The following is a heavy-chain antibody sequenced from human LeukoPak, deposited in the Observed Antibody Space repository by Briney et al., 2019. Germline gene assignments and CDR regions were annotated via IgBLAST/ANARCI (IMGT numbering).Heavy chain of an antibody. D-gene: IGHD6-19*01. Sequence: SETLSLTCAVYGGSFSGYYWSWIRQPPGKGLEWIGEINHSGSTNYNPSLKSRVTISVDTSKNQFSLKLSSVTAADTAVYYCAREGSSGWYGGTFDYWGQGTLVTVSS. J-gene: IGHJ4*02. V-gene: IGHV4-34*01. CDR2: INHSGST. CDR1: GGSFSGYY. CDR3: AREGSSGWYGGTFDY.